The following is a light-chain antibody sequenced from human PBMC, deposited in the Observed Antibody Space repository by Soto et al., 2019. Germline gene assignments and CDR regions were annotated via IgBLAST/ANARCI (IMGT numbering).Light chain of an antibody. CDR2: AAS. J-gene: IGKJ1*01. Sequence: AIRMTQSPSSFSASTGDRVTITCRASQGISSYLAWYQQKPGKAPKLLIYAASTLQSGVPSRFSGSGSGTDFTLTISCLQSEDFATYYCQQYYSYPWTFGQGIKVEIK. CDR1: QGISSY. CDR3: QQYYSYPWT. V-gene: IGKV1-8*01.